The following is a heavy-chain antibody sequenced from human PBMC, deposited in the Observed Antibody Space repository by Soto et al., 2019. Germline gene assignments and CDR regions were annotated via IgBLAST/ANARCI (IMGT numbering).Heavy chain of an antibody. CDR2: IAEDGTVK. V-gene: IGHV3-7*03. J-gene: IGHJ4*02. Sequence: EVQLVQSGGGLVQPGESLRLSCKASGFTFSTYSMTWVRQAPGKGLEWVAAIAEDGTVKYYVDSVKGRFTISRDNAKTSLFLQMNSLRVEDTALYYCARGRRDYWGQGTLVTVSS. CDR1: GFTFSTYS. CDR3: ARGRRDY.